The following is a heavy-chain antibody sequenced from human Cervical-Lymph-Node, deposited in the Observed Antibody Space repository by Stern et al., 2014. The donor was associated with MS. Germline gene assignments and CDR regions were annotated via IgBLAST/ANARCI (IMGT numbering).Heavy chain of an antibody. CDR3: ARSLNWNDVEDYHYGLDV. D-gene: IGHD1-1*01. CDR1: GYTFTGYY. Sequence: QVQLVQSGPEVKKPGASVKVPCKASGYTFTGYYLHWVRQAPGQGLEWMGRINPNSGDTKYAQNFQDRVTMTRDTSISTAYMELSRLRSDDTAVYYCARSLNWNDVEDYHYGLDVWGQGTTVTVSS. V-gene: IGHV1-2*06. J-gene: IGHJ6*02. CDR2: INPNSGDT.